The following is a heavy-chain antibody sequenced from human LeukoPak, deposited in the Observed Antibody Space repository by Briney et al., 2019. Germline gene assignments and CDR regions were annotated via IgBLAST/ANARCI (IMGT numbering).Heavy chain of an antibody. Sequence: FGPTLVKPTQTLTLTCTFSGFSLSTSGVGVGWIRQPPGKALQWLALIFWDDDKRYSPSLKSRLTIMKDTSKNQVVLTMTNMDPVDTATYHCAHKPPLGWLDPWGQGTRVTVSS. CDR1: GFSLSTSGVG. V-gene: IGHV2-5*02. J-gene: IGHJ5*02. CDR3: AHKPPLGWLDP. CDR2: IFWDDDK. D-gene: IGHD3-16*01.